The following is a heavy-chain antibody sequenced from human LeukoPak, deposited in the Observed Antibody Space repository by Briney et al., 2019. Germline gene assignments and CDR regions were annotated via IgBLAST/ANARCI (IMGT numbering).Heavy chain of an antibody. D-gene: IGHD3-3*01. J-gene: IGHJ3*02. CDR3: ARSGYSPYDAFDI. CDR1: GFTFSSCG. CDR2: ISNSGGST. Sequence: GGSLRLSCAASGFTFSSCGMSWVRQAPGKGLEWVSGISNSGGSTYYADSVKGRFTISRDNSKNTLYLQMNSLRAEDTAVYYCARSGYSPYDAFDIWGQGTMVTVSS. V-gene: IGHV3-23*01.